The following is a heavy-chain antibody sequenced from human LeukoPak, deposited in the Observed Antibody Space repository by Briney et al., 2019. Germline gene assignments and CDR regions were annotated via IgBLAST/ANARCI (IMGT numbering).Heavy chain of an antibody. CDR2: ISGSGGST. CDR1: GFTFSSYA. J-gene: IGHJ5*02. CDR3: ASAVSQWPSWFDP. V-gene: IGHV3-23*01. Sequence: GGSLRLSCAASGFTFSSYAMSWVRQAPGKGLEWVSGISGSGGSTNYADSVKGRFTISRDNSKNTLYLQMNSLRAEDTAVYYCASAVSQWPSWFDPWGQGTLVTVSS. D-gene: IGHD6-19*01.